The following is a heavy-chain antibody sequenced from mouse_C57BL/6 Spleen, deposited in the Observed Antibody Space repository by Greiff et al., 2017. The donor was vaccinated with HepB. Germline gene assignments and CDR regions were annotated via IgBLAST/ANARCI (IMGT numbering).Heavy chain of an antibody. Sequence: VQLQQSGPELVKPGASVKISCKASGYTFTDYYMNWVKQSHGKSLEWIGDINPNNGGTSYNQKFKGKATLTVDKSSSTAYMELRSLTSEDSAVYYCAVYYDYDRYFDYWGQGTTLTVSS. D-gene: IGHD2-4*01. J-gene: IGHJ2*01. CDR2: INPNNGGT. CDR1: GYTFTDYY. V-gene: IGHV1-26*01. CDR3: AVYYDYDRYFDY.